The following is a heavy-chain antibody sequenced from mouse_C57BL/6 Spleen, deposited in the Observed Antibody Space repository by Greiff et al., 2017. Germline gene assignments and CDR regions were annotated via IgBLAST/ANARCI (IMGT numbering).Heavy chain of an antibody. J-gene: IGHJ3*01. Sequence: QVQLQQSGAELVRPGASVTLSCKASGYTFTDYEMHWVKQTPVHGLEWIGAIDPETGGTAYNQKFKGKAILTADKSSSTAYMELRSLTSEDSAVYDCTRGGTGTGAWFAYWGQGTLVTVSA. D-gene: IGHD4-1*01. CDR1: GYTFTDYE. CDR3: TRGGTGTGAWFAY. V-gene: IGHV1-15*01. CDR2: IDPETGGT.